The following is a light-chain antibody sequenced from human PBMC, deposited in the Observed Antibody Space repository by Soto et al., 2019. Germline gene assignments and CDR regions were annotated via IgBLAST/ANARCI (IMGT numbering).Light chain of an antibody. Sequence: DIQLTHSPSTLSASVGARVTTACGASQSISTWLAWFQQKPGKAPDLLIYDASSLESGVPSRFSGCGSGTDFTLTISSLQPEDFATYYCQQNYSTPWTFGPGTKVDIK. V-gene: IGKV1-5*01. J-gene: IGKJ1*01. CDR2: DAS. CDR1: QSISTW. CDR3: QQNYSTPWT.